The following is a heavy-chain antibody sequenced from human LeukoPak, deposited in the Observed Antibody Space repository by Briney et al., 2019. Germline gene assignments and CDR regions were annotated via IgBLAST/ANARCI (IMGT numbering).Heavy chain of an antibody. D-gene: IGHD3-3*01. Sequence: GSLRLSRAASGFTFSTYAMHWVRQAPDKGLEWVAVISYDGNNKYYTDSVKGRFTISRDNSKNTLYLQMNSLRPEDTAVYSCARVGFWRGSSVLGSAGLDFWGRGTLVTVSS. CDR1: GFTFSTYA. V-gene: IGHV3-30-3*01. J-gene: IGHJ4*02. CDR2: ISYDGNNK. CDR3: ARVGFWRGSSVLGSAGLDF.